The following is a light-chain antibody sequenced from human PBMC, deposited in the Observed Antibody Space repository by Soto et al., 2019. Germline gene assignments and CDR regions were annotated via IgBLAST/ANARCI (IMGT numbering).Light chain of an antibody. CDR1: SSDVGAYNF. V-gene: IGLV2-14*01. J-gene: IGLJ3*02. CDR2: EVS. Sequence: QSVLTQPASVSGSPGQSITISCTGTSSDVGAYNFVSWYQHHPGTAPKLMIYEVSNRPSAASNRFSGSKSGNTASLTISGLQTEEEADYYCYSYRDSNGWVFGGGTKLTV. CDR3: YSYRDSNGWV.